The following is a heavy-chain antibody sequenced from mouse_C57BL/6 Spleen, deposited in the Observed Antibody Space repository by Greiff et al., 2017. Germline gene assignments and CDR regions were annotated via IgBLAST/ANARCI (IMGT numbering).Heavy chain of an antibody. J-gene: IGHJ2*01. CDR3: ARDADYDRDLDY. V-gene: IGHV5-4*01. D-gene: IGHD2-4*01. CDR2: FSGGGSYT. Sequence: DVMLVESGGGLVKPGGSLKLSCAASGFTFSSYAMSWVRQTPEKRLEWVATFSGGGSYTYYPDNVKGRFTISRDNATNNRYLQMSHLKSEDTAMYYCARDADYDRDLDYWGQGTTLTVSS. CDR1: GFTFSSYA.